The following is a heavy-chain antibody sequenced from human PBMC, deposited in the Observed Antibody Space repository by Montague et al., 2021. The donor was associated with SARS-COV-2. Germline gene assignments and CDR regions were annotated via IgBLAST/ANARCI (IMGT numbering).Heavy chain of an antibody. D-gene: IGHD3-10*01. J-gene: IGHJ4*02. Sequence: SETLSLTCTVSGGSISSSSYYWGWIRQPPGKGLEWIGSIYYSGSTYYNPSLKSRVTISVDTSKNQFSLKLSSVTAADTAVYYCAKLLWFRGGFDYWGQGTLSPSPQ. CDR3: AKLLWFRGGFDY. CDR2: IYYSGST. V-gene: IGHV4-39*07. CDR1: GGSISSSSYY.